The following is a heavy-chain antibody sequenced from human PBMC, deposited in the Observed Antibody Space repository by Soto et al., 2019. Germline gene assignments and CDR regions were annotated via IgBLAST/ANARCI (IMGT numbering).Heavy chain of an antibody. CDR2: IKYDGTST. CDR1: GFIFSDHW. D-gene: IGHD2-15*01. V-gene: IGHV3-74*01. CDR3: ARGIKNYYGVDV. J-gene: IGHJ6*02. Sequence: VQLVESGGGLVQPGGSLRLSCAASGFIFSDHWMHWVRQAPGKGLVWVSRIKYDGTSTSYADSVQGRFTISRDNARNTVYLQMNSLRAEDTAVYYCARGIKNYYGVDVWCQGTTVTVSS.